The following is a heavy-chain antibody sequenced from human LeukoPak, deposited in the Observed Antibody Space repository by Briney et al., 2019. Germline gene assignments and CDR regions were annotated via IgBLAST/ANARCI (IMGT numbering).Heavy chain of an antibody. D-gene: IGHD6-19*01. Sequence: ASVKVSCKASGGTFSSYAISWVRQAPGQGLEWMGWISAYNGNTNYAQKLQGRVTTTTDTSTSTAYMELRSLRSDDTAVYYCARVGAVAGTSFDYWGQGTLVTVSS. CDR2: ISAYNGNT. CDR1: GGTFSSYA. CDR3: ARVGAVAGTSFDY. J-gene: IGHJ4*02. V-gene: IGHV1-18*01.